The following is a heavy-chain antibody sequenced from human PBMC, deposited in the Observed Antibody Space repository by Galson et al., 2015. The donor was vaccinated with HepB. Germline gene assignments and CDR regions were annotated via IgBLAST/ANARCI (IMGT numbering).Heavy chain of an antibody. V-gene: IGHV4-34*01. Sequence: TLSLTCAVYGGSFSGYYWSWIRQPPGKGLEWIGEINHSGSTNYNPSLKSRVTISVDTSKNQFSLKLSSVTAADTAVYYCARGRGGHRTRYYYYGMDVWGQGTTVTVSS. CDR2: INHSGST. CDR3: ARGRGGHRTRYYYYGMDV. J-gene: IGHJ6*02. CDR1: GGSFSGYY. D-gene: IGHD1-7*01.